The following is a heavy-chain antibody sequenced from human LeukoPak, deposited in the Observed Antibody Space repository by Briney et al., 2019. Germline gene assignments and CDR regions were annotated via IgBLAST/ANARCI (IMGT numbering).Heavy chain of an antibody. V-gene: IGHV3-23*01. CDR2: IGGSGIRT. D-gene: IGHD2-2*03. CDR3: AKDVHWILFDD. Sequence: GGSLRLSCSASGFTFTTYGMNWARQAPGKGLEWVSGIGGSGIRTYYAASVKGRFTISRDNSKNTLYLQMNSLRDEDTAVYYCAKDVHWILFDDWGQGTLVTVSS. J-gene: IGHJ4*02. CDR1: GFTFTTYG.